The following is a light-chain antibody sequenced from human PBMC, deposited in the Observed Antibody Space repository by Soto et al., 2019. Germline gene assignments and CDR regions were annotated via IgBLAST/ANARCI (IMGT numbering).Light chain of an antibody. V-gene: IGLV2-23*02. CDR2: EVS. CDR3: CSYAGSSTSV. CDR1: SSDVGSYNL. J-gene: IGLJ1*01. Sequence: QSALTQPASVSGSPGQSITISCTGTSSDVGSYNLVSWYQQHPGKAPKLMIYEVSKRPSGVSNRFSGSKSGNTASLTISGLQAEDEADYYCCSYAGSSTSVCGTGTKLTVL.